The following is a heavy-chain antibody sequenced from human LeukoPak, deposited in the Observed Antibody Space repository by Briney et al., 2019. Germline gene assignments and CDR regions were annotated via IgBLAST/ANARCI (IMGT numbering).Heavy chain of an antibody. Sequence: SQTLSLTCTVSGGSISRGDYYWGWIRQPPGKGLEWIGYIYYSGSTNYNPSLNSRVTISVDTSKNQFSLKLSSVTAADTAVYYCARSTPYSSGIDYWGQGTLVTVSS. V-gene: IGHV4-30-4*08. D-gene: IGHD6-19*01. CDR2: IYYSGST. J-gene: IGHJ4*02. CDR3: ARSTPYSSGIDY. CDR1: GGSISRGDYY.